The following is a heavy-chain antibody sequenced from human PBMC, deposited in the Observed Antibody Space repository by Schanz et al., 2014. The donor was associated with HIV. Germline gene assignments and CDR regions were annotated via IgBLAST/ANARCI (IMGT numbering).Heavy chain of an antibody. Sequence: QVQLVESGGGVVQPGRSLRLSCAASGFSFSSYSMHWVRQAPGKGLEWVAVISYDETNKYYADSVRGRSTISRDNSKNTLYLQMNSLRAEDTAVYYCAKGARAHKVTTGVDVWGPGTTVTVSS. V-gene: IGHV3-30-3*01. CDR2: ISYDETNK. J-gene: IGHJ6*02. CDR3: AKGARAHKVTTGVDV. D-gene: IGHD4-17*01. CDR1: GFSFSSYS.